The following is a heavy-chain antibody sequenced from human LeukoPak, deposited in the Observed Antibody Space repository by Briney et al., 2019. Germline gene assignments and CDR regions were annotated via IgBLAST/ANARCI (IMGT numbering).Heavy chain of an antibody. V-gene: IGHV3-7*04. J-gene: IGHJ4*02. CDR1: GFTFSNYW. CDR2: IKHDGSET. Sequence: GGSLRFSCAASGFTFSNYWMSWVRQAPGKGLEWVANIKHDGSETHYVASVKGRFTISRDNAKKSLDLQMHSLRAEDTAVYYCARIIEGEQLTLDCWGQGTLVTVSS. D-gene: IGHD6-13*01. CDR3: ARIIEGEQLTLDC.